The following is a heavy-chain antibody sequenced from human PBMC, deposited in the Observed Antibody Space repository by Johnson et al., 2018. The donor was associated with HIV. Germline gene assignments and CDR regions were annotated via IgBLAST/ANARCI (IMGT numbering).Heavy chain of an antibody. D-gene: IGHD3-3*01. CDR2: IWYDGSNK. CDR3: AKDSEVSGYQPDAFDI. V-gene: IGHV3-33*06. CDR1: GFTFSSYG. Sequence: QVQLVESGGGVVQPGRSLRFSCAASGFTFSSYGMHWVRQAPGKGLEWVAVIWYDGSNKYYADSVKGRFTISRDNSKNTLYLQMNSLRAEDTAVYYCAKDSEVSGYQPDAFDIWGQGTMVTVSS. J-gene: IGHJ3*02.